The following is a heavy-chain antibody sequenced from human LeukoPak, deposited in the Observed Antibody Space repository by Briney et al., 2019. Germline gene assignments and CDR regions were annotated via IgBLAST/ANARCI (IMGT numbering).Heavy chain of an antibody. Sequence: GGSLRLSCAASGFTFGAYAMHWVRQAPGKGLEWVSGISWNSGSIGYADSVEGRFTISRDNAKNSLYLQMNSLRAEYTALYYCAKDMGGNSEDAFDIWGQGTMVTVSS. V-gene: IGHV3-9*01. D-gene: IGHD4-23*01. CDR3: AKDMGGNSEDAFDI. CDR2: ISWNSGSI. CDR1: GFTFGAYA. J-gene: IGHJ3*02.